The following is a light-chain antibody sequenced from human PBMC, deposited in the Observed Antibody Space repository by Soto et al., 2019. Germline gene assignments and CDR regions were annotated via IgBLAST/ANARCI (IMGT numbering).Light chain of an antibody. V-gene: IGKV1-5*01. CDR3: QQYNNFWT. Sequence: DIQMTQSPSALSASVGDRVTITCRASQSISSWLAWYQQKPGKVPRLLIYDASYLERGVPSRFSGSGSGTDFTLTISDLQPDDLGTYYCQQYNNFWTFGPGTKVEI. J-gene: IGKJ1*01. CDR1: QSISSW. CDR2: DAS.